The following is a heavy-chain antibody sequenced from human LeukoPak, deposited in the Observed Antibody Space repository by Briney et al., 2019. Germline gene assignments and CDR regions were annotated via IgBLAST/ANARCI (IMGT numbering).Heavy chain of an antibody. CDR3: ARDHGSAYYRAPRH. V-gene: IGHV1-46*01. D-gene: IGHD3-10*01. CDR2: INPSGGST. J-gene: IGHJ4*02. Sequence: ASVKVSCKASGYIFTNYYMRWVRQAPGQGLEWIGTINPSGGSTTYAQKFKGRVTMTRDTSTSTVYMELSSLRSEDTAVYYCARDHGSAYYRAPRHWGQGTLVTVSS. CDR1: GYIFTNYY.